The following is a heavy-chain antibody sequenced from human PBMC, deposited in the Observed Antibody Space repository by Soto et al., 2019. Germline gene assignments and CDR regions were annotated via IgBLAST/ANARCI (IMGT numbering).Heavy chain of an antibody. J-gene: IGHJ4*02. V-gene: IGHV3-23*01. CDR3: AKESSAYPGAYFDS. Sequence: EVQLLESGGGLVQTGGSLRHSCAASGVTFSNYAMSWVRQAPGKGLEWVSAMSGSGGSTYYADSVNGRFPISRDNSKNTLYLQMSSLRAEDTAAYYCAKESSAYPGAYFDSWGQGTLVTVSS. CDR1: GVTFSNYA. CDR2: MSGSGGST. D-gene: IGHD3-22*01.